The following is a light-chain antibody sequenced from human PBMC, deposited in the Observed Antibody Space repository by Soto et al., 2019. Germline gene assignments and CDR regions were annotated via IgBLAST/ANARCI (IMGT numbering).Light chain of an antibody. CDR1: SSNIGSKS. V-gene: IGLV1-44*01. CDR2: SNS. CDR3: AVWDASRGV. Sequence: QSVLTQPPSASGTPGQRVTISCAGSSSNIGSKSVNWYQQVPGTAPKLLIHSNSQRPSGVPDRFSGSKSGTSASLAISGLQSEDEADYYCAVWDASRGVFGTGTKATVL. J-gene: IGLJ1*01.